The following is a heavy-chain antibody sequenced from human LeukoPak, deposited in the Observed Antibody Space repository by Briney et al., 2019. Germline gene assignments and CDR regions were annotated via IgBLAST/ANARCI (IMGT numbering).Heavy chain of an antibody. Sequence: SETLSLTCAVNGGSFSGYYWSLIRQPPGKGLEWIGEINHSGSTNYNPPLTSRVTISVDTSKNQFSLRLSSVTAADTAVYYCAREGLLTMIGYFDYWGQGTLVTVSS. CDR2: INHSGST. J-gene: IGHJ4*02. CDR1: GGSFSGYY. D-gene: IGHD3-10*02. CDR3: AREGLLTMIGYFDY. V-gene: IGHV4-34*01.